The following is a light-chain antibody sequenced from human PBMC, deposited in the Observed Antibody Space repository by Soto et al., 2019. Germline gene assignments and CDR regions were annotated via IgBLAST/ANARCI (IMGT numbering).Light chain of an antibody. CDR1: SSDVGGYNY. V-gene: IGLV2-14*01. Sequence: QSALTQPASVSGSPGQSITISCTGTSSDVGGYNYVSWFQQHPGKAPKLMIYVVSNRPSGISNRFSGSKSGNTASLTISGLQAEDVADYYCSSYTTSSSWVFGGGTKVTVL. J-gene: IGLJ3*02. CDR3: SSYTTSSSWV. CDR2: VVS.